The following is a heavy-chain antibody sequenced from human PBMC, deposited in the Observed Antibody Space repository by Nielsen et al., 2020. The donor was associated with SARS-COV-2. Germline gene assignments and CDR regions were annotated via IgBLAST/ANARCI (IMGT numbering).Heavy chain of an antibody. CDR2: IKSKTDGGTT. CDR3: TTLWEWELYYYYYGMDV. CDR1: GFTFSNAW. D-gene: IGHD1-26*01. J-gene: IGHJ6*02. Sequence: GESLKISCAASGFTFSNAWMSWVRQAPGKGLEWVGRIKSKTDGGTTDYAAPVKGRFTISRDDSKNTLYLQMNSLKTEDTAVYYCTTLWEWELYYYYYGMDVWGQGTTVTVSS. V-gene: IGHV3-15*01.